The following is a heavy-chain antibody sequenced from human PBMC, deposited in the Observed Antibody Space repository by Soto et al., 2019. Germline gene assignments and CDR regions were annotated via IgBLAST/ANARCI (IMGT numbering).Heavy chain of an antibody. CDR1: GASVSSGDYY. J-gene: IGHJ5*02. Sequence: PSETLSLTCTVSGASVSSGDYYWSWIRQPPGKGLEWIGYIYYSGSTYYKPSLKSRVSISLDTSKNQFSLKLTSVTAADTAVYYCARVIVMVPSGPGWFDPWGQGTLVTVSS. V-gene: IGHV4-30-4*01. D-gene: IGHD2-21*01. CDR2: IYYSGST. CDR3: ARVIVMVPSGPGWFDP.